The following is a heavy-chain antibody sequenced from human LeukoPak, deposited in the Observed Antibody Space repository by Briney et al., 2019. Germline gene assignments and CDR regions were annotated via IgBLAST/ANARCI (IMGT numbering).Heavy chain of an antibody. V-gene: IGHV4-39*01. D-gene: IGHD5-24*01. CDR2: TYYSRKT. CDR3: ARHEEEDGYNAKTFDY. J-gene: IGHJ4*02. Sequence: PSETLSLTCTVSGGSISSSANFWGWVRQPPGRGLEWIASTYYSRKTYYNPSLKSRVTISVDTSKNQFSLKLSSVTAADTAVYCCARHEEEDGYNAKTFDYWGQGTLVTVSS. CDR1: GGSISSSANF.